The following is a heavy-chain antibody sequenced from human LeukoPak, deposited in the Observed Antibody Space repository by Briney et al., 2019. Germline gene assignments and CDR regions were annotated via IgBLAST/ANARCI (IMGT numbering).Heavy chain of an antibody. J-gene: IGHJ6*02. V-gene: IGHV3-21*01. CDR3: ARDVHSDYDYYAMDV. D-gene: IGHD4-11*01. CDR1: GFTFSSYS. Sequence: PGASLRLSCAASGFTFSSYSVNWVRRAPGKGLQWVSSISTTSTYIYYADSVKGRFTISRDNAKSSLYLQMNSLRAEDTAVYYCARDVHSDYDYYAMDVWGQGTTVTVSS. CDR2: ISTTSTYI.